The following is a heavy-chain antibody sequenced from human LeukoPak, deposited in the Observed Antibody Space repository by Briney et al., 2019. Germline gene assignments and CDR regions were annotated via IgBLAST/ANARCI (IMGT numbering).Heavy chain of an antibody. CDR2: LSHSGNT. Sequence: SETLSLTCYVSGDSISTSYYWGWIRQTPGKGLEWIGSLSHSGNTYYNPSLKSRVTISVDTSKNQFSLKLSSVTAADTAVYYCARDRSYYGSGSYSYFDYWGQGTLVTVSS. V-gene: IGHV4-38-2*02. J-gene: IGHJ4*02. CDR3: ARDRSYYGSGSYSYFDY. CDR1: GDSISTSYY. D-gene: IGHD3-10*01.